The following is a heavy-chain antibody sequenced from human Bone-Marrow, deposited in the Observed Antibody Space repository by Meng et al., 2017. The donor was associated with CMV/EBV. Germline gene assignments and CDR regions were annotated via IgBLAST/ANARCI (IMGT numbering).Heavy chain of an antibody. J-gene: IGHJ6*02. D-gene: IGHD3-3*01. CDR1: GYTFTSYD. CDR3: ARGVARTYYDFWSGCGDV. CDR2: MNPNSGNT. Sequence: SVKVSCKASGYTFTSYDINWVRQATGQGLEWMGWMNPNSGNTGYAQKFQGRVTITRNTSISTAYMELSSLRSEDTAVYYCARGVARTYYDFWSGCGDVWGQGTTVTVSS. V-gene: IGHV1-8*03.